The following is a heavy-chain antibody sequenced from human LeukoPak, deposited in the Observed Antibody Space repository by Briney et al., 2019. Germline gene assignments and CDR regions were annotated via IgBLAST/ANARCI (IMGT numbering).Heavy chain of an antibody. V-gene: IGHV3-30*04. CDR3: AKSRGSGSKMARGVNFDY. CDR1: GFTFSSYA. Sequence: PGRSLRLSCAASGFTFSSYAMHWIRQAPGKGLEWVAVISYDGSNKYYADSVKGRFTISRDNSKNTLFLQMNSLRAEDTAVYYCAKSRGSGSKMARGVNFDYWGQGTLVTVSS. J-gene: IGHJ4*02. CDR2: ISYDGSNK. D-gene: IGHD3-10*01.